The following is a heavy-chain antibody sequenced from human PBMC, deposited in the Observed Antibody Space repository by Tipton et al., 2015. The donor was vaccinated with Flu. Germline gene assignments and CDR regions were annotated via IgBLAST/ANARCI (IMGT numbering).Heavy chain of an antibody. D-gene: IGHD2-8*01. Sequence: QLVQSGAEVKKPGESLKISCQGSGYGFANYWIGWVRQMSGKGLEWMGIIYPGDSNVRYSPSFQGQVTISADKSINTASLRWSSLKASDTAIYYCVRHPFCTDAVCPPGYWYFDLWGRGTLVTVSS. J-gene: IGHJ2*01. V-gene: IGHV5-51*01. CDR1: GYGFANYW. CDR3: VRHPFCTDAVCPPGYWYFDL. CDR2: IYPGDSNV.